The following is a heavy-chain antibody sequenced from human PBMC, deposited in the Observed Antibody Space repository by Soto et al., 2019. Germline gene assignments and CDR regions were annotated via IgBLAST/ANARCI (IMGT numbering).Heavy chain of an antibody. CDR2: ISGSGGST. CDR1: GFTFSSYA. J-gene: IGHJ4*02. Sequence: GGSLRLSCAASGFTFSSYAMSWVRQAPGKGLEWVSAISGSGGSTYYADSVKGRFTISRDNSKNTLYLQMNSLRAEDTAVYYCFKDRRGFSYYFAFWGRGSFVTGSS. V-gene: IGHV3-23*01. D-gene: IGHD3-10*01. CDR3: FKDRRGFSYYFAF.